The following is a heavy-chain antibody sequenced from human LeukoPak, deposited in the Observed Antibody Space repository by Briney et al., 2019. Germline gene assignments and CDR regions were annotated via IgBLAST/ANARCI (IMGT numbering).Heavy chain of an antibody. V-gene: IGHV4-34*01. CDR3: ARGRRWYSYGPSQRYHYGMDV. CDR1: GGSFSGYY. Sequence: PSETLSLTCAVYGGSFSGYYWSWIRQPPGKGLEWIGEINHSGSTNYNPSLKSRVTISVDTSKNQFSLKLSSVTAADTAVYYCARGRRWYSYGPSQRYHYGMDVWGQGTTVTVSS. D-gene: IGHD5-18*01. CDR2: INHSGST. J-gene: IGHJ6*02.